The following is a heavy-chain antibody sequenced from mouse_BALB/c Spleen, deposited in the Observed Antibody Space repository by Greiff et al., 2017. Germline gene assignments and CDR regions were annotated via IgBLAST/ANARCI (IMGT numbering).Heavy chain of an antibody. D-gene: IGHD1-1*01. V-gene: IGHV3-8*02. J-gene: IGHJ4*01. CDR3: TRSPYYYGSSYYYAMDY. CDR1: GDSITSGY. Sequence: EVQRVESGPSLVKPSQTLSLTCSVTGDSITSGYWNWIRKFPGNKLEYMGYISYSGSTYYNPSLKSRISITRDTSKNQYYLQLNSVTTEDTATYYCTRSPYYYGSSYYYAMDYWGQGTSVTVSS. CDR2: ISYSGST.